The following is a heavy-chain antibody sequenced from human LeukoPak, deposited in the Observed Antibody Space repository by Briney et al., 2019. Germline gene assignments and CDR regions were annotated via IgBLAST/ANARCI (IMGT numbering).Heavy chain of an antibody. J-gene: IGHJ4*02. CDR3: AKDAAPYYYGSGSYYKFLDY. CDR2: ISGSGGST. Sequence: GGSLRLSCAASGFTFSSYAMSWVRQAPGEGLEWVSAISGSGGSTYYADSVKGRFTISRDNSKNTLYLQMNSLRAEDTAVYYCAKDAAPYYYGSGSYYKFLDYWGQGTLVTVSS. D-gene: IGHD3-10*01. V-gene: IGHV3-23*01. CDR1: GFTFSSYA.